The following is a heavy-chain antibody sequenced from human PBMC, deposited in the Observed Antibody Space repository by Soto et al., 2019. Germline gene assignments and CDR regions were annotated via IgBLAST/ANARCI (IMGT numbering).Heavy chain of an antibody. Sequence: QVQLVQSGAEVKKPGASVKVSCKASGYTFTGYYIHWVRQAPGQGLEWMGGIIPKNGRTKYGQKFQDRVTMTRDTSISTAYMELSRLRSDDTAVYYCARGTFDNSGDYFAGWFDPWGQGPWSPSP. D-gene: IGHD3-22*01. CDR1: GYTFTGYY. CDR2: IIPKNGRT. CDR3: ARGTFDNSGDYFAGWFDP. J-gene: IGHJ5*02. V-gene: IGHV1-2*02.